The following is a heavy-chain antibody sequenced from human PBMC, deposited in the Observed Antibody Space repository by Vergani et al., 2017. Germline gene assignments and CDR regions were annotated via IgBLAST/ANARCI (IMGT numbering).Heavy chain of an antibody. J-gene: IGHJ3*02. V-gene: IGHV4-31*03. CDR2: IYYSGST. CDR3: ARARGGVVTADRAFDI. D-gene: IGHD3-3*01. CDR1: GGSISSGGYY. Sequence: QVQLQQWGAGLLKPSETLSLTCTVSGGSISSGGYYWSWIRQHPGKGLEWIGYIYYSGSTYYNPSLKSRVTISVDTSKNQFSLKLSSVTAADTAVYYCARARGGVVTADRAFDIWGQGTMVTVSS.